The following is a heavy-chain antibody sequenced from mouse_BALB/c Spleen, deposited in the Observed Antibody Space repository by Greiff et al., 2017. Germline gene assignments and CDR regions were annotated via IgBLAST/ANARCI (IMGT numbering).Heavy chain of an antibody. CDR1: GFAFSSYD. V-gene: IGHV5-12-1*01. CDR2: ISSGGGST. CDR3: ARHYYGSRNFDD. Sequence: EVQGVESGGGLVKPGGSLKLSCAASGFAFSSYDMSWVRQTPEKRLEWVAYISSGGGSTYYPDTVKGRFTISRDNAKNTLYLQMSSLKSEDTAMYYCARHYYGSRNFDDWGQGTTLTVSS. J-gene: IGHJ2*01. D-gene: IGHD1-1*02.